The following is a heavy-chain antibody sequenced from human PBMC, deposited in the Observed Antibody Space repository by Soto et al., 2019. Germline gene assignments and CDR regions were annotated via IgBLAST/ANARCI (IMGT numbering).Heavy chain of an antibody. Sequence: SETLSLTCTVSGGSVSSGSYYWSWIRQPPGKGLEWIGYIYYSGSTNYNPSLKSRVTISVDTSKNQFSLKLSSVTAADTAVYYCARGGFTPLVGGSYYYYGMDVWGQGTTVTVSS. V-gene: IGHV4-61*01. CDR3: ARGGFTPLVGGSYYYYGMDV. D-gene: IGHD1-26*01. CDR1: GGSVSSGSYY. CDR2: IYYSGST. J-gene: IGHJ6*02.